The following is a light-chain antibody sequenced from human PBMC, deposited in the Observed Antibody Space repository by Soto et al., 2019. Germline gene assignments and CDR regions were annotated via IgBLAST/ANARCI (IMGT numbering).Light chain of an antibody. CDR3: QQRSNWIT. V-gene: IGKV3-11*01. CDR2: DAS. J-gene: IGKJ5*01. CDR1: HSFSGY. Sequence: DNVMTQSPATLSLSPGERATLSCRASHSFSGYLAWYQQKPGQAPRLLIYDASNRAPGIPARFSGSGSGTDFTLTISSLEPEDFAVYYCQQRSNWITFGQGTRLEIK.